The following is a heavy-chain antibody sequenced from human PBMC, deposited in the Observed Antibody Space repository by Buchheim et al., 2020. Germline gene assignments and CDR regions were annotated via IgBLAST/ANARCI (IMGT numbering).Heavy chain of an antibody. CDR2: ISGSGGST. CDR1: GFTFSSYA. V-gene: IGHV3-23*01. CDR3: AKGGSGYYTGYYYGMDV. J-gene: IGHJ6*02. Sequence: EVQLLESGGGLVQPGGSLRLSCAASGFTFSSYAMSWVRQAPGKGLEWVAAISGSGGSTYYADSVKGRFTISRDNSTNTLYLQMNSLRAEDTAVYYCAKGGSGYYTGYYYGMDVWGQKTT. D-gene: IGHD3-3*01.